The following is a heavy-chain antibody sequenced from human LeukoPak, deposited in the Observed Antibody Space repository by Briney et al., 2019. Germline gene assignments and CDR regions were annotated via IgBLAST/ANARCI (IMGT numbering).Heavy chain of an antibody. CDR3: ARRNVLLWFGESQGAFDI. D-gene: IGHD3-10*01. V-gene: IGHV4-39*01. CDR2: NYYSGST. J-gene: IGHJ3*02. CDR1: GGSISSSSYY. Sequence: PSETLSLTCTVSGGSISSSSYYWGWIRQPPGKGLEWIGSNYYSGSTYYNPSLKSRVTISVDTSKNLCSLKLSSVTAADTAVYYCARRNVLLWFGESQGAFDIWGQGTMVTVSS.